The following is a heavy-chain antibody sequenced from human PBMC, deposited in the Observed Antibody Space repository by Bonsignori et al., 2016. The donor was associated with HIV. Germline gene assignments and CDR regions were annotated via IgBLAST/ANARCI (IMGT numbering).Heavy chain of an antibody. Sequence: ASVKVSCKASGYTFTSYGISWVRQAPGQGLEWMGWISAYNGNTNYAQKLQGRVTMTTDTSTSTAYMELRSLRSDDTAVYYCARIPAPIFGVVINYYYYYMDVWGKGTTVTVSS. CDR3: ARIPAPIFGVVINYYYYYMDV. CDR1: GYTFTSYG. V-gene: IGHV1-18*01. J-gene: IGHJ6*03. D-gene: IGHD3-3*01. CDR2: ISAYNGNT.